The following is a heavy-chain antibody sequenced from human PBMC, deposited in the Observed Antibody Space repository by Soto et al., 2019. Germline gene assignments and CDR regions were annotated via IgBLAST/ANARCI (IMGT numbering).Heavy chain of an antibody. V-gene: IGHV3-30*18. Sequence: QVQLVESGGGVVQPGRSLRLSCAASGFTFSSYGMHWVRQAPGKGLEWVAVISYDGSNKYYADSVKGRFNISRDNSKNTLYLQMNSLRAEDTAVYYCAKDSVGATTAPRDYWGQGTLVTVSS. CDR1: GFTFSSYG. J-gene: IGHJ4*02. D-gene: IGHD1-26*01. CDR2: ISYDGSNK. CDR3: AKDSVGATTAPRDY.